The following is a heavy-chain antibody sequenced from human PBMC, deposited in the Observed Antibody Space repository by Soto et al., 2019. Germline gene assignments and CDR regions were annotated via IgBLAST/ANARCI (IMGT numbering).Heavy chain of an antibody. D-gene: IGHD6-13*01. CDR3: ARGIAAAGGRHFDY. CDR1: GFTFSSYS. CDR2: IRSSTTTM. Sequence: LRLSCAASGFTFSSYSMNWVRQAPGKRLEWVSYIRSSTTTMYYADSVKGRFTITRDNAKNSLYLQMNSLRDEDTAVYYCARGIAAAGGRHFDYWGQGTLVTVSS. V-gene: IGHV3-48*02. J-gene: IGHJ4*02.